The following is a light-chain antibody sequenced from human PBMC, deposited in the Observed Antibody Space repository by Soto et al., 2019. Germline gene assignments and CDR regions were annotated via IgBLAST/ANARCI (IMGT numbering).Light chain of an antibody. CDR3: SSYADDTTVI. CDR2: EVS. J-gene: IGLJ2*01. CDR1: SSDVGGYNY. V-gene: IGLV2-14*01. Sequence: QSALTQPASVSGSPGQSITISCTGTSSDVGGYNYVSWYQQHPDTAPKLMISEVSNRPSGVSDRLSGSKSGNTASLTITGLQAEDEADYYCSSYADDTTVIFGGGTKVTVL.